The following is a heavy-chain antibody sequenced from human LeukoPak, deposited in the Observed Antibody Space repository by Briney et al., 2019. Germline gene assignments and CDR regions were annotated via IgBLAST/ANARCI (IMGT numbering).Heavy chain of an antibody. V-gene: IGHV3-23*01. CDR2: ISGTTSGT. Sequence: GGSLRLSCAASGFTFSTCAMSWVRQAPGKGLEWVSGISGTTSGTYYADSVKGRFTISRDNSKDTLFLQVNSLRAEDTAVYYCAKVRTYFYHGLDVWGQGTTVTVSS. CDR1: GFTFSTCA. D-gene: IGHD1-14*01. J-gene: IGHJ6*02. CDR3: AKVRTYFYHGLDV.